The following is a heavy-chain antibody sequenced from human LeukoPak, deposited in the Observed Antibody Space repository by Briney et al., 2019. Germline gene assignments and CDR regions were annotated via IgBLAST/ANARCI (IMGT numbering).Heavy chain of an antibody. D-gene: IGHD5-12*01. CDR2: IYTGGST. CDR3: ASHKGGYSGPYDY. Sequence: GGSLRLSCAASGFTVSSNYMSWVRQAPGKGLEWVSAIYTGGSTYYAGSVKGRFTISRDNSKNTLYLQMNSLRAEDTAVYYCASHKGGYSGPYDYWGQGTLVTVSS. CDR1: GFTVSSNY. J-gene: IGHJ4*02. V-gene: IGHV3-66*04.